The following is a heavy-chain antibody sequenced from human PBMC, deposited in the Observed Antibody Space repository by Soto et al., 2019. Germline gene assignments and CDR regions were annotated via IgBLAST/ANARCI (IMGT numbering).Heavy chain of an antibody. CDR3: ARSEDIVAIDY. V-gene: IGHV3-21*01. Sequence: GGSLRLSCAASGFTFSSYSMNWVRQAPGKGLEWVSSISSSSSYIYYADSVKGRFTISRDNAKNSLYLQMNSLRAEDTAVYYCARSEDIVAIDYWGQGTLVTVSS. D-gene: IGHD5-12*01. CDR2: ISSSSSYI. CDR1: GFTFSSYS. J-gene: IGHJ4*02.